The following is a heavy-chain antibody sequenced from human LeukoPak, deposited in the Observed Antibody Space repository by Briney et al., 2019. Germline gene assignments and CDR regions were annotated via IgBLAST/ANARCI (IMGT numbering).Heavy chain of an antibody. V-gene: IGHV1-2*02. Sequence: ASVKVSCKVSGYTLTELSMHWVRQAPGQGLEWMGWINPKSGGTNYVQKFQGRVTMTRDTSISTAYMELNRLRSDDTAMYYCARGPHLFLTNYFIAYWGQGTLVTVSS. D-gene: IGHD3-9*01. CDR2: INPKSGGT. CDR3: ARGPHLFLTNYFIAY. J-gene: IGHJ4*02. CDR1: GYTLTELS.